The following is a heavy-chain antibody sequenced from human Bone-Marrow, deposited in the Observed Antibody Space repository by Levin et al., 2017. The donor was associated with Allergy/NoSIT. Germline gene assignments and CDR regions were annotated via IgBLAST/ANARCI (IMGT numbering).Heavy chain of an antibody. CDR3: AKDRPQATDYYDSSGSLDY. J-gene: IGHJ4*02. CDR2: ISYGGDNK. CDR1: GFTFTLYG. D-gene: IGHD3-22*01. Sequence: AGESLKISCAASGFTFTLYGMHWVRQAPGKGLEWVSFISYGGDNKYFADSVKGRFTISRDNSKNTLYLQMNSLRAEDTAIYYCAKDRPQATDYYDSSGSLDYWGRGTLVTVSS. V-gene: IGHV3-30*18.